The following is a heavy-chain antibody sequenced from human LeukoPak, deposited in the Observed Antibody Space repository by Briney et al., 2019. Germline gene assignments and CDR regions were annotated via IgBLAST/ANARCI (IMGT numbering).Heavy chain of an antibody. CDR3: AKKRWPEGSDYCAMDV. V-gene: IGHV3-23*01. J-gene: IGHJ6*02. Sequence: PGGSLRLSCAASGFTFSSYAMGWVRQAPGKGLEWVSGISGSGGSTYYAGSVKGRFTISRDNSKNTLYLQMNSLRAEDTAVYSCAKKRWPEGSDYCAMDVWGQGTTVTVSS. CDR2: ISGSGGST. D-gene: IGHD3-16*01. CDR1: GFTFSSYA.